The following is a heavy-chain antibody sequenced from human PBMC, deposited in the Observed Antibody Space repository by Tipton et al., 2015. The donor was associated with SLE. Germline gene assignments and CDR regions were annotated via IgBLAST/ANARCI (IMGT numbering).Heavy chain of an antibody. CDR1: GFSFRSYS. CDR2: ISVSSAYI. CDR3: ATEGCGAECNNY. D-gene: IGHD2-21*01. V-gene: IGHV3-21*01. Sequence: GSLRLSCAASGFSFRSYSMNWVRRTPGKGLEWVSLISVSSAYIYYADSVKGRFTISRDDAKNTLYLQMNNLRAEDTAVYYCATEGCGAECNNYWGQGTQVSVSS. J-gene: IGHJ4*02.